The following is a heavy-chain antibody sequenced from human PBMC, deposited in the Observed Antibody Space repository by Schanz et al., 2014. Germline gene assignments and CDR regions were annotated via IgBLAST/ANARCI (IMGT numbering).Heavy chain of an antibody. J-gene: IGHJ5*02. Sequence: EVHLVESGGGLVQPGGSLRLSCAASGFTFSGYSMNWVRQAPGKGLEWSSYITGTGTVMYADSVKGRFTISRDNGKNSLSLQMNSLRVEDTAIYYCARDSNGDDGYRFWFDAWGQGILVTVSS. V-gene: IGHV3-48*01. D-gene: IGHD4-17*01. CDR3: ARDSNGDDGYRFWFDA. CDR2: ITGTGTV. CDR1: GFTFSGYS.